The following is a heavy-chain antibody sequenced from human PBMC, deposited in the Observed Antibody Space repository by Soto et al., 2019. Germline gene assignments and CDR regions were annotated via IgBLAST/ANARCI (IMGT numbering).Heavy chain of an antibody. D-gene: IGHD2-15*01. CDR1: GFTFSSYS. CDR2: ISSSSSTT. V-gene: IGHV3-48*02. J-gene: IGHJ4*02. Sequence: LRLSCAASGFTFSSYSMTWVRQAPGKGLEWVSYISSSSSTTYYADSVKGRFTISRDKAKNSLFLQMNSLRDEDTAVYYCARASGYCSAGDCFHFDYWGQGTLVTVSS. CDR3: ARASGYCSAGDCFHFDY.